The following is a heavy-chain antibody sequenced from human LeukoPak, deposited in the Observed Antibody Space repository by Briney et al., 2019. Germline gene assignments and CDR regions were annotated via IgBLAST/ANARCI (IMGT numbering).Heavy chain of an antibody. V-gene: IGHV1-46*01. D-gene: IGHD4-17*01. CDR2: INPSGGST. CDR1: GYTFTSYY. Sequence: GASVKVSCKASGYTFTSYYIHWVRQAPGQGLEWMGIINPSGGSTTYAQKFQGRVTMTEDTSTDTAYMELSSLRSEDTAVYYCATRDRIGYGDYGELDYWGQGTLVTVSS. CDR3: ATRDRIGYGDYGELDY. J-gene: IGHJ4*02.